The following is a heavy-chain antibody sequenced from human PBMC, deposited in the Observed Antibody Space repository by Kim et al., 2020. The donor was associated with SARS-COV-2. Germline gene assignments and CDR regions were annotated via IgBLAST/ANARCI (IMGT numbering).Heavy chain of an antibody. Sequence: GGSLRLSCAASGFTFSSYCMTWVRQAPGKGLEWVAKISQGGSAKYYVDSVKGRFTISRDKSKNSLYLQMNSLRVEDTALYYCARDNPLNYWGQGTMVTVSS. CDR1: GFTFSSYC. CDR2: ISQGGSAK. V-gene: IGHV3-7*01. J-gene: IGHJ4*02. CDR3: ARDNPLNY.